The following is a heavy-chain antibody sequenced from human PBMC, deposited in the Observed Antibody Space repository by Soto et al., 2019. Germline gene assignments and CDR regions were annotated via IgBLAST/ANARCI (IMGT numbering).Heavy chain of an antibody. CDR2: IVPIVDTS. CDR1: GGTFSSYA. Sequence: QVQLVQSGAEVRQPASSVKVSCKTSGGTFSSYAISWVRQAPGQGLEWMGGIVPIVDTSTYAQKFQGRVTITADESTSTVYMELISLRSDDTAVYYCVRVVAIPGYPDNWGQGTLFTVSS. J-gene: IGHJ4*02. CDR3: VRVVAIPGYPDN. V-gene: IGHV1-69*12. D-gene: IGHD5-12*01.